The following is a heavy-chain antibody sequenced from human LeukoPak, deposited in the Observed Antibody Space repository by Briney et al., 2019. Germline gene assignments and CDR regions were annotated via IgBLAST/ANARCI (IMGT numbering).Heavy chain of an antibody. CDR1: GFTFDDYA. CDR3: AKLSGSLNIDSY. J-gene: IGHJ4*02. Sequence: GGSLRLSCAASGFTFDDYAMHWVRHAPGKGLEWVSGISWNSGSIGYADSVKGRFTISRDNAKNSLYLQMNSLRAEDTALYYWAKLSGSLNIDSYWGQGTLVTVSS. CDR2: ISWNSGSI. D-gene: IGHD1-26*01. V-gene: IGHV3-9*01.